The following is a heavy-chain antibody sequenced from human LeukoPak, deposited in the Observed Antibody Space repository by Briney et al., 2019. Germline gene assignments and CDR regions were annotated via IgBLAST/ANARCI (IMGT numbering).Heavy chain of an antibody. V-gene: IGHV3-64D*06. CDR1: GFTFSRYA. Sequence: QTGGSLRLSCAASGFTFSRYAMHRVRQAPGKGLEYVSAISSNGGSTYYADSVKGRLTISRDNSRNTLHLQMSSLRVEDTAVYYCVKDSSSGSYFDYWGQGTLVTVSS. CDR3: VKDSSSGSYFDY. CDR2: ISSNGGST. J-gene: IGHJ4*02. D-gene: IGHD3-10*01.